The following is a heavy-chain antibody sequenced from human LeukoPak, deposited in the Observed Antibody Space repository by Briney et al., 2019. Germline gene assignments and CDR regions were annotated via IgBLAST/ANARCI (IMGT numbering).Heavy chain of an antibody. CDR3: ARDITSSDYDYRPYYYYMDV. CDR1: GFTFDDYA. CDR2: ISWNGGSI. Sequence: GGSLRLSCAASGFTFDDYAMHWVRQAPGKGLEWVSGISWNGGSIGYADSVKGRFTISRDNAKNSLYLQMNSLRAEDTALYYCARDITSSDYDYRPYYYYMDVWGKGTTVTVSS. J-gene: IGHJ6*03. D-gene: IGHD5-12*01. V-gene: IGHV3-9*01.